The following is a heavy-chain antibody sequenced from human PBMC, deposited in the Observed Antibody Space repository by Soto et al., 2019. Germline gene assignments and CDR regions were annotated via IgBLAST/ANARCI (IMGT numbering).Heavy chain of an antibody. CDR3: ASSIN. CDR1: GFPFSSYG. CDR2: IWYDGSNK. J-gene: IGHJ4*02. Sequence: GGSLRLSCAASGFPFSSYGMHWVRQAPGKGLDWVGVIWYDGSNKDYAESVKGRSTISRDNSKNMLYLQMNSLRADDTAVYYCASSINWGQGTLVTVS. V-gene: IGHV3-33*03.